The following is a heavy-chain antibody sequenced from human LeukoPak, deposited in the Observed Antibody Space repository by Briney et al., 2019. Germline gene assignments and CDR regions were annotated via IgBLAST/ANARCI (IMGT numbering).Heavy chain of an antibody. Sequence: GGSLRLSCAASGFTFNSCAMSWVRQAPGKGLEWVSSISCTDTTYYADSVKGRFTISRDNSKNTLYLQMNSLRAEDTAVYYCAKDSKSGWYYFDYWGQGTLVTVSS. J-gene: IGHJ4*02. CDR2: ISCTDTT. CDR3: AKDSKSGWYYFDY. D-gene: IGHD6-19*01. CDR1: GFTFNSCA. V-gene: IGHV3-23*01.